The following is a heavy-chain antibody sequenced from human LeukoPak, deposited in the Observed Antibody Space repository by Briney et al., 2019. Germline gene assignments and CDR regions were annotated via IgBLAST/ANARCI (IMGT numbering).Heavy chain of an antibody. CDR2: IYYSGST. J-gene: IGHJ5*02. CDR1: GGSISSYY. Sequence: KPSETLSLTCTVSGGSISSYYWSWIRQPPGKGLEWIGYIYYSGSTNYNPSLKSRVTISVDTSKNQFSLKLSSVTAADTAVYYCARHARGQEQLSWFDPWGQGTLVTVSS. D-gene: IGHD1/OR15-1a*01. CDR3: ARHARGQEQLSWFDP. V-gene: IGHV4-59*08.